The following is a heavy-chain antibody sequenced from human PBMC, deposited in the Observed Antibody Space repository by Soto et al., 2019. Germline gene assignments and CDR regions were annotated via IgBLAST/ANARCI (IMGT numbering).Heavy chain of an antibody. D-gene: IGHD5-18*01. Sequence: VKVSCKASGGTFSSYAISWVRQAPGQGLEWMGGIIPIFGTANYAQKFQGRVTITADESTSTAYMELSSLRSEDTAVYYCASMVTQYYYYYGMDVWGQGTTVTVSS. J-gene: IGHJ6*02. CDR3: ASMVTQYYYYYGMDV. V-gene: IGHV1-69*01. CDR1: GGTFSSYA. CDR2: IIPIFGTA.